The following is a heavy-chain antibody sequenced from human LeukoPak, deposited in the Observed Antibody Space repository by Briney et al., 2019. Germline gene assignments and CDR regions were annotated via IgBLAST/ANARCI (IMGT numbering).Heavy chain of an antibody. CDR3: AAEPPYGDYYYYYGMDV. Sequence: GASVKVSCKASGFTFTSSAVQWVRQARGQRLEWIGWIVVGSGNTNYAQKFQERVTITRDMSTSTAYMELSSLRSEDTAVYYCAAEPPYGDYYYYYGMDVWGQGTTVTVSS. D-gene: IGHD4-17*01. CDR1: GFTFTSSA. V-gene: IGHV1-58*01. CDR2: IVVGSGNT. J-gene: IGHJ6*02.